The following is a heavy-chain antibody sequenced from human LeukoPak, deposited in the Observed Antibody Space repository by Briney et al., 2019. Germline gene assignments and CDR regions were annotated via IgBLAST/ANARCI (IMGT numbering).Heavy chain of an antibody. Sequence: ASVKASCKASGYTFTSYGISWVRQAPGQGLEWMGWISAYNGNTNYAQKPQGRVTMTTDTSTSTAYMELRSLRSDDTAVYYCARAPLGYCSSTSCYRTLYYFDYWGQGTLVTVSS. CDR1: GYTFTSYG. D-gene: IGHD2-2*01. CDR3: ARAPLGYCSSTSCYRTLYYFDY. CDR2: ISAYNGNT. V-gene: IGHV1-18*01. J-gene: IGHJ4*02.